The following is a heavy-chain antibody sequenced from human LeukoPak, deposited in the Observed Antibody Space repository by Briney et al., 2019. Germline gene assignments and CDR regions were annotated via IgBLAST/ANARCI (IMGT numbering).Heavy chain of an antibody. CDR1: GYTFTSYD. V-gene: IGHV1-8*01. D-gene: IGHD3-10*01. CDR3: AREYYYGSFGYNYFYMDV. CDR2: MNPDSGNT. J-gene: IGHJ6*03. Sequence: VASVTVSCKASGYTFTSYDINWVRQAAGQGLEGMGWMNPDSGNTGYAQKFQGGVTMTRNTSISTVYMELSNLRSEDTAVYYCAREYYYGSFGYNYFYMDVWGKGTTVTVSS.